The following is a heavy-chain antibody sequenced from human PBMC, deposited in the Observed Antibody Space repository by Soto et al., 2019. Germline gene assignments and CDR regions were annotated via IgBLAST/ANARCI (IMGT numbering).Heavy chain of an antibody. CDR1: GFTFSSYS. J-gene: IGHJ4*02. CDR3: AIGERNWDYYFDY. V-gene: IGHV3-21*01. D-gene: IGHD1-7*01. Sequence: EVQLVESGGGLVKPGGSLRLSCAASGFTFSSYSMNWVRQAPGKGLEWVSSISSSSTYIYYADSVKGRFTISRDNAKNSLSLQMNSLRADDSAVYYCAIGERNWDYYFDYWGQGTLFTVSS. CDR2: ISSSSTYI.